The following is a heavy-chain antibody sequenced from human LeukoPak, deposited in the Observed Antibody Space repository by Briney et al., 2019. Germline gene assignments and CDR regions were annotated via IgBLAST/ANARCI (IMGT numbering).Heavy chain of an antibody. J-gene: IGHJ4*02. Sequence: SQTLSLTCTVSGGSISSGGYYWSWIRQPPGKGLEWIGYIYHSGSTYYNPSLKSRVTISVDRSKNQFSLKLSSVTAADTAVYYCARSAFLTTVTPIDYWGQGTLVTVSS. CDR1: GGSISSGGYY. CDR3: ARSAFLTTVTPIDY. V-gene: IGHV4-30-2*01. CDR2: IYHSGST. D-gene: IGHD4-17*01.